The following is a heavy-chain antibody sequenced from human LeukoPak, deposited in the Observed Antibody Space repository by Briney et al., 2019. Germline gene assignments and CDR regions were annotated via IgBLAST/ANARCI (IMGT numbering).Heavy chain of an antibody. CDR2: ISGSGGST. V-gene: IGHV3-23*01. CDR1: GFTFSSYA. D-gene: IGHD4-11*01. J-gene: IGHJ6*03. CDR3: AKDERNYPYYYYMDV. Sequence: GGSLRLSCAASGFTFSSYAMSWVRQAPGKGLEWVSAISGSGGSTYYADSVKGRFTISRDNSKNTLYLQMNSLRAEDTAVYYCAKDERNYPYYYYMDVWGKGITVTVSS.